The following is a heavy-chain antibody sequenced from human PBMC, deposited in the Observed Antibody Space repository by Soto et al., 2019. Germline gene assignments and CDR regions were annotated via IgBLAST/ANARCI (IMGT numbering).Heavy chain of an antibody. CDR3: ARFEISYDFWNGHYLGTWVDP. CDR2: IYYSGRT. V-gene: IGHV4-30-4*01. J-gene: IGHJ5*02. Sequence: SETLSLTCSFSGDSISSNNNYWSWIRQPPGEGLEWIGYIYYSGRTYYNPSLESRVTISVDTSKNQFSLKLNSVTAADTAVYYCARFEISYDFWNGHYLGTWVDPWGQGTLVTVSS. D-gene: IGHD3-3*01. CDR1: GDSISSNNNY.